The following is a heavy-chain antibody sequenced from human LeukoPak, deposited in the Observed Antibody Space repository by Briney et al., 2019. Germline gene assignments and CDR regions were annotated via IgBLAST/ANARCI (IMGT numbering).Heavy chain of an antibody. CDR3: ARTPGSAYYPYYYMDV. Sequence: PSETLSLTCTVSGGSISTYYWSWVRQPPGKGLEWIGYNYYSGSTNYNPSLKSRVTISVDTSKNQFSLNLNSVTAADTAEYFCARTPGSAYYPYYYMDVWGKGTTVTVSS. D-gene: IGHD6-19*01. J-gene: IGHJ6*03. V-gene: IGHV4-59*01. CDR2: NYYSGST. CDR1: GGSISTYY.